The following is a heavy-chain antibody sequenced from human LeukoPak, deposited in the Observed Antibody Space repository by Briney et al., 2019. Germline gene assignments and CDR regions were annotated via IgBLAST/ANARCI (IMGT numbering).Heavy chain of an antibody. Sequence: SETLSLTCTVSGDSITTYYWSWIRQPVGKGLEWIGRIYTSGSTNYNPSLESRVTMSVDTSKNQFSLRLSSVTAADTAVYYCARGLYYYDSIGRAHDAFDIWGQGTMVTVSS. CDR3: ARGLYYYDSIGRAHDAFDI. CDR1: GDSITTYY. D-gene: IGHD3-22*01. J-gene: IGHJ3*02. V-gene: IGHV4-4*07. CDR2: IYTSGST.